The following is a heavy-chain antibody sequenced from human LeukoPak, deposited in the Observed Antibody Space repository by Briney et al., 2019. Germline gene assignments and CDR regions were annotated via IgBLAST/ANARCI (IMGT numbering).Heavy chain of an antibody. CDR2: MSEDGNEI. D-gene: IGHD2-2*01. CDR1: GFIFSDFS. CDR3: ARPRGCGSARCNNFDY. J-gene: IGHJ4*02. V-gene: IGHV3-7*01. Sequence: GGSLRLSCTVSGFIFSDFSMSWVRQAPGKGLEWVAKMSEDGNEIFYVDSVKGRLTISRDNTKKSLYLQLNSLRPEDSAVYYCARPRGCGSARCNNFDYWGQGTLVTVSS.